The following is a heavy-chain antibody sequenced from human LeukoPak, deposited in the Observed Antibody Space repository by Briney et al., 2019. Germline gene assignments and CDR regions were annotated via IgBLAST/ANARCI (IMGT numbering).Heavy chain of an antibody. Sequence: SETLSLTCAVYGGSFSGYYWSWIRQPPGKGLEWIGEINHSGSTYYNPSLKSRVTISVDTSKNQFSLKLSSVTAADTAVYYCARSPGDFAAWFNPWGQGTLVTVSS. CDR2: INHSGST. J-gene: IGHJ5*02. V-gene: IGHV4-34*01. CDR3: ARSPGDFAAWFNP. CDR1: GGSFSGYY. D-gene: IGHD4-17*01.